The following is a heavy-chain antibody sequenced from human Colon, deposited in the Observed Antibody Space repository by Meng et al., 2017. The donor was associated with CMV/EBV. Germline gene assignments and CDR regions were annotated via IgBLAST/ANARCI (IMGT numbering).Heavy chain of an antibody. V-gene: IGHV4-59*01. D-gene: IGHD2-21*02. Sequence: SETLSLTCAVSGGSISSYWWSWSRQSPGKGLEWIGHIYHSGSTIYNPSLKSRVTISLDTSKNQFSLKLSSVTAADTAVYYCAREMTAIWNWLDSWGQGTLVTVSS. CDR2: IYHSGST. CDR3: AREMTAIWNWLDS. J-gene: IGHJ5*01. CDR1: GGSISSYW.